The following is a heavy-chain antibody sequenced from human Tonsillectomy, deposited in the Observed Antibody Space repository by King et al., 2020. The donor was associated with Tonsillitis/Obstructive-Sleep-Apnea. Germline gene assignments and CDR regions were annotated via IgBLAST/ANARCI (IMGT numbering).Heavy chain of an antibody. D-gene: IGHD2-2*02. J-gene: IGHJ5*02. V-gene: IGHV4-39*01. Sequence: QLQESGPGLVKPSETLSLTGTVSGGSISSSSYYWGWLRQSPGKGLEWIGSIYYSGRTYYNPSLKSRVTIFVDTFKNQFSLKLRSVTAADTAVYYCASLCQLLYGVLFDPWGQGALVTVSS. CDR1: GGSISSSSYY. CDR2: IYYSGRT. CDR3: ASLCQLLYGVLFDP.